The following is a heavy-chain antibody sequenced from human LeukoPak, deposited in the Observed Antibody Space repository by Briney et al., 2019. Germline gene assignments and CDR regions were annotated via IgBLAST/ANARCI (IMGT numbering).Heavy chain of an antibody. D-gene: IGHD3-22*01. CDR1: GGSISSGSYY. Sequence: TLSLTCTVSGGSISSGSYYWSWIRQPAGKGLEWIGRIYTRGSTNYNPSLKSRVTISVDTSKNQFSLKLSSVTAADTAVYYCARERVTMIVVADYFDYWGQGTLVTVSS. J-gene: IGHJ4*02. CDR2: IYTRGST. CDR3: ARERVTMIVVADYFDY. V-gene: IGHV4-61*02.